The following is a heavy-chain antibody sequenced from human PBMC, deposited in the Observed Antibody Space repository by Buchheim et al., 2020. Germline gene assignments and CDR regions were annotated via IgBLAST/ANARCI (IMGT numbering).Heavy chain of an antibody. D-gene: IGHD5-24*01. CDR1: GFTFSSYA. J-gene: IGHJ4*02. CDR2: ISGSGGST. Sequence: EVQLLESGGGLVQPGGSLRLSCAASGFTFSSYAMSWVRQAQGKGLEWVSAISGSGGSTYYADSVKGRFTISRDNSKNTLYLQMNSLRAEDTAVYYCAKEVSSGRWLPKYDYFDYWGQGTL. V-gene: IGHV3-23*01. CDR3: AKEVSSGRWLPKYDYFDY.